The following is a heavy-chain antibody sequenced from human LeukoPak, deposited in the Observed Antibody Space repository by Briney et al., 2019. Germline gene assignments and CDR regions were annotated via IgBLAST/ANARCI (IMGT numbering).Heavy chain of an antibody. J-gene: IGHJ3*02. V-gene: IGHV4-59*01. CDR3: ASVGDYGGNGDASDI. D-gene: IGHD4-23*01. Sequence: SETLSLTCTVSGGSISSYYWSWIRQPPGKGLEWIGYIYYSGSTNYNPSLKSRVTISVDTSKNQFSLKLSSVTAADTAVYYCASVGDYGGNGDASDIWGQGTMVTVSS. CDR2: IYYSGST. CDR1: GGSISSYY.